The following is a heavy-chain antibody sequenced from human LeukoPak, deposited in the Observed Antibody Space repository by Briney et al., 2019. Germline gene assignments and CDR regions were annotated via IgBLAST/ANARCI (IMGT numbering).Heavy chain of an antibody. CDR1: GFTFDDYA. V-gene: IGHV3-9*01. Sequence: QTGGSLRLSCAASGFTFDDYAMHWVRQVPGKGLEWVSGITWNSGDIDYADSVKGRFTISRDNAKNSLYLQMNSLRAEDTAVYYCARDNYDFWSGPSAYFDYWGQGTLVTVSS. J-gene: IGHJ4*02. CDR2: ITWNSGDI. D-gene: IGHD3-3*01. CDR3: ARDNYDFWSGPSAYFDY.